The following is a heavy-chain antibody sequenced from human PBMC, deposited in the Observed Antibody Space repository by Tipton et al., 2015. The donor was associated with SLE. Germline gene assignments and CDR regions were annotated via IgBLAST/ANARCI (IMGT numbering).Heavy chain of an antibody. CDR2: ITSGGDIV. J-gene: IGHJ4*02. CDR1: GFPFSDYY. CDR3: ARALGD. Sequence: SLRLSCAASGFPFSDYYMSWVRQAPGKGLEWISYITSGGDIVYYSESVKGRFTISRDNTKNSLYLQMNSLRAEDTAVYCCARALGDWGQGTLVTVSS. V-gene: IGHV3-11*04.